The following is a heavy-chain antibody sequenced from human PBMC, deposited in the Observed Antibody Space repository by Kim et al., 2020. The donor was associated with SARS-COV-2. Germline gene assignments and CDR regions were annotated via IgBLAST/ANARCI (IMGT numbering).Heavy chain of an antibody. CDR1: GFTASSQY. V-gene: IGHV3-53*03. D-gene: IGHD3-10*01. CDR2: AYSSSRM. Sequence: GGSLRLSCAASGFTASSQYVSWVRQAPGKGLEWVSIAYSSSRMFYADSVKGRFTISGDSSRNTVYLQMNSLRADDTAAYYCARGRVTNKQSLFRGVLHA. CDR3: ARGRVTNKQSLFRGVLHA. J-gene: IGHJ3*01.